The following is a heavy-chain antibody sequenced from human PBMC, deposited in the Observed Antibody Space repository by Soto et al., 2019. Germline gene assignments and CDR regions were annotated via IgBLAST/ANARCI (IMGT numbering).Heavy chain of an antibody. CDR2: INPKNGGA. Sequence: QVQLVQSGAEVKKPGASVTVSCKTSGYTFSGYYIHWVRQAPGQGLEWMGWINPKNGGADYAQKFQGRVTMTRDTAVSTVYMELRRLRSDDTAVFYCARGNSGDDDEFDYWGQGTLVTVSS. CDR1: GYTFSGYY. CDR3: ARGNSGDDDEFDY. D-gene: IGHD5-12*01. J-gene: IGHJ4*02. V-gene: IGHV1-2*02.